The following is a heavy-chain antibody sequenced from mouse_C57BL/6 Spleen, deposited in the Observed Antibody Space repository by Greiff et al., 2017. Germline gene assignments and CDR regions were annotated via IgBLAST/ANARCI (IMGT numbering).Heavy chain of an antibody. CDR2: IDPEDGEN. CDR3: SRRTCFSMDY. J-gene: IGHJ4*01. CDR1: GFNIKDYY. Sequence: VQLKQSGAELVKPGASVKLSCKASGFNIKDYYMHWVKQRTETGLEWIGRIDPEDGENTYAPKFPGKATITADTSSNPPYLQLSSLTSEDTSVYYCSRRTCFSMDYWGQGTSVTVSS. V-gene: IGHV14-2*01.